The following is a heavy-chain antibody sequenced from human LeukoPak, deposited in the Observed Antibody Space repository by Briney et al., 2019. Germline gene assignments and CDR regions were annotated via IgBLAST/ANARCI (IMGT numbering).Heavy chain of an antibody. V-gene: IGHV4-59*08. Sequence: PSETLSLTCTVSGGSMNSYYWSWIRQPPGKGLEWIGYIYYSGSTNYNPSLKSRVTISVDTSKNQSSLKLSSVTAADTAVSYCARQSYSSSWGSYYFDYWGQGTLVTVSS. CDR1: GGSMNSYY. CDR2: IYYSGST. J-gene: IGHJ4*02. D-gene: IGHD6-13*01. CDR3: ARQSYSSSWGSYYFDY.